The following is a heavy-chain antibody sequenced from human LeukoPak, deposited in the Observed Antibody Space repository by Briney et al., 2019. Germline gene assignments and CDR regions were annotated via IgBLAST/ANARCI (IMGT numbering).Heavy chain of an antibody. V-gene: IGHV3-33*06. Sequence: PGGSLRLSCVASGFTFSSYGMHWVRQAPGKGLEWVSLLWYDGSNEYYADSVKGRFTISRDNSKNTLYLQMNSLRAEDTAVYYCAKGMTTGPRSVYHYMDVWGKGTTVTVSS. D-gene: IGHD4-17*01. CDR3: AKGMTTGPRSVYHYMDV. CDR2: LWYDGSNE. CDR1: GFTFSSYG. J-gene: IGHJ6*03.